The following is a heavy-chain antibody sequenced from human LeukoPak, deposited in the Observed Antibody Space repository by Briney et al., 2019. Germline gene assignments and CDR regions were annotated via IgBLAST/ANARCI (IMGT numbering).Heavy chain of an antibody. J-gene: IGHJ3*02. CDR3: ARDEVLCGGDCSSGAFDI. Sequence: PGGSLRLSCAASGFTFSSYAMSWVRQAPGKGLEWVSAISGSGGSTYYADSVKGRFTISRDNSKNTLYLQMNSLRAEDTAVYYCARDEVLCGGDCSSGAFDIWGQGTMVTVSS. CDR1: GFTFSSYA. D-gene: IGHD2-21*02. CDR2: ISGSGGST. V-gene: IGHV3-23*01.